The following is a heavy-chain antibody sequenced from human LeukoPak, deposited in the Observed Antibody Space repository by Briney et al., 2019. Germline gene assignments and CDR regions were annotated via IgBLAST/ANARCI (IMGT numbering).Heavy chain of an antibody. D-gene: IGHD6-19*01. CDR1: GFTFSTYA. Sequence: AGGSLTLSCAASGFTFSTYAMHWVRQAPGKGLEYVSAISSSGGSTFYANSVKGRFTISRDNLKNTLYLQMGSLRAEDMALYYCVRRAPGFSSGWLDYWGQGTLVTVS. CDR2: ISSSGGST. CDR3: VRRAPGFSSGWLDY. V-gene: IGHV3-64*01. J-gene: IGHJ4*02.